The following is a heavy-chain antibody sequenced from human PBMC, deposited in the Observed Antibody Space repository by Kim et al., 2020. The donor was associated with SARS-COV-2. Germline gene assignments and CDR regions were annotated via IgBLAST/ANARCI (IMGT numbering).Heavy chain of an antibody. Sequence: NPSLKSRVTISVDTSKNQFSLKLSSVTAADTAVYYCARAAARYSSSSSDYWGQGTLVTVSS. CDR3: ARAAARYSSSSSDY. V-gene: IGHV4-34*01. J-gene: IGHJ4*02. D-gene: IGHD6-6*01.